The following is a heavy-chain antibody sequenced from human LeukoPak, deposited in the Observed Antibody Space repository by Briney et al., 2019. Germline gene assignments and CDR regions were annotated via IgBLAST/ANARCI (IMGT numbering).Heavy chain of an antibody. D-gene: IGHD6-19*01. Sequence: GGSLRLSCAASGFTFSSYAMSWVRQAPGKGLEWVSAISGSGGSTYYADSVKGRFTISRDNSKNTLYLQMNSLRAEDTAVYHCAKDRRSSGWVDYWGQGTLVTVSS. CDR1: GFTFSSYA. V-gene: IGHV3-23*01. CDR3: AKDRRSSGWVDY. J-gene: IGHJ4*02. CDR2: ISGSGGST.